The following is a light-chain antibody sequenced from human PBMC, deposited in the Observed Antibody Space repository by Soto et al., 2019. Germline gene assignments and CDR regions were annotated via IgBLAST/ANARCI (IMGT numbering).Light chain of an antibody. CDR1: QSVSSSY. J-gene: IGKJ3*01. CDR2: GAS. CDR3: QQYGSSPPIT. V-gene: IGKV3-20*01. Sequence: EIVLTQSPGTLSLSPGERATLSCRASQSVSSSYLAWHQQKPGQAPRLLIYGASSRATGIPDRFSGSGSGTDFTLTISRLEPEDFAVYYCQQYGSSPPITFGPGTKVDI.